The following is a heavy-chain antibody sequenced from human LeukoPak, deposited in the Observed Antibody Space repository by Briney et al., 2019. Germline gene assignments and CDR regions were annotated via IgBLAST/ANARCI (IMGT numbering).Heavy chain of an antibody. Sequence: QPGRSLRLSCVASGFNFDDYAMNWVRQAPGKGLEWVSYISSSSSTIYYADSVKGRFTISRDNAKNSLYLQMNSLRAENTAVYYCARDPDDGYIYSSSFNWFDPWGQGTLVTVSS. CDR1: GFNFDDYA. CDR2: ISSSSSTI. V-gene: IGHV3-48*04. CDR3: ARDPDDGYIYSSSFNWFDP. J-gene: IGHJ5*02. D-gene: IGHD6-6*01.